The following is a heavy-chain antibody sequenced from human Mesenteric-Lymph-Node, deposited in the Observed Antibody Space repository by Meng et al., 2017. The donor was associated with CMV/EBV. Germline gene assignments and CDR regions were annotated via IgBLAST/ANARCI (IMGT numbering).Heavy chain of an antibody. D-gene: IGHD1-14*01. CDR2: IRSDEGNK. CDR3: AQDTPRRSLDY. J-gene: IGHJ4*02. Sequence: GESLKISCAASRFSFSTYDMHWVRQAPGKGLEWVAFIRSDEGNKYYADSVKGRFTISRDNSKNTLYLQMNSLRAEDTAVYYCAQDTPRRSLDYWGQGTLVTVSS. V-gene: IGHV3-30*02. CDR1: RFSFSTYD.